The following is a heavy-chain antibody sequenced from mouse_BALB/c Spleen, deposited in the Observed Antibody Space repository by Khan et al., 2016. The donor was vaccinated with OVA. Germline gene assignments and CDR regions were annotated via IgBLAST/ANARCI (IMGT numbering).Heavy chain of an antibody. V-gene: IGHV1-7*01. CDR2: INPSTGYT. CDR3: AXHGSSSAWFTY. Sequence: XVXLQQSGAELAKPGASVKMSCKASGYTFTSYWMHWVKQRPGQGLEWIGYINPSTGYTEYNQKFKDKATLTADKSSSTAYMQLSSLTSEDSAVYYCAXHGSSSAWFTYWGQGTLVTVSA. J-gene: IGHJ3*01. D-gene: IGHD1-1*01. CDR1: GYTFTSYW.